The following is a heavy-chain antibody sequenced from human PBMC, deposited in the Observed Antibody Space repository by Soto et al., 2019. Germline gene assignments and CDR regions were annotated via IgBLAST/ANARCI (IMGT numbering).Heavy chain of an antibody. J-gene: IGHJ4*01. Sequence: ASVKVSCKVSGYTLTELSMHWVRQAPGKGLEWMGGVDPEAGETIYAQKFQGRVTMTEGTCTDTGYMELSSLRSEDTDVYYCATAPPASSGLYVEDYWGHGTLVTVSS. D-gene: IGHD6-19*01. CDR3: ATAPPASSGLYVEDY. CDR1: GYTLTELS. V-gene: IGHV1-24*01. CDR2: VDPEAGET.